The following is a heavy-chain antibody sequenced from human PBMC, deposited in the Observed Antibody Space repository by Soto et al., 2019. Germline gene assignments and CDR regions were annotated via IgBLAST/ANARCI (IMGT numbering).Heavy chain of an antibody. V-gene: IGHV1-69*01. Sequence: VQLVQSGAEVKKPGSSVKVSCKASGGTLNKHAITWVRRAPGQGLEWLGGIIPMFGIPNYPQKFQSRVTMTADDSTNTSHMELHSLTSDDTAVYYCARGGTSGWLKGAYDVWGQGTMVTVSS. CDR2: IIPMFGIP. D-gene: IGHD6-13*01. CDR3: ARGGTSGWLKGAYDV. CDR1: GGTLNKHA. J-gene: IGHJ3*01.